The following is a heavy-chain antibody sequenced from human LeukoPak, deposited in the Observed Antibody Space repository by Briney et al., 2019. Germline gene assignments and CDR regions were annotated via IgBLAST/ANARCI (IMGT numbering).Heavy chain of an antibody. Sequence: PGGSLRLSCAASGFTFSSYYLPWVRQAPGKGLVWVSRINADGSLTNYADSVKGRFTIFRDNAKNTLYLQMNSLRAEDTAVYYCASELAHCVGDCLKNWGQGTLVTVSS. CDR1: GFTFSSYY. CDR3: ASELAHCVGDCLKN. V-gene: IGHV3-74*01. J-gene: IGHJ4*02. CDR2: INADGSLT. D-gene: IGHD2-21*02.